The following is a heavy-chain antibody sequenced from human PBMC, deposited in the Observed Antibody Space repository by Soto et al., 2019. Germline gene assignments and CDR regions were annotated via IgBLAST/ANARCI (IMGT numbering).Heavy chain of an antibody. J-gene: IGHJ5*02. CDR1: GGNFSRNG. CDR3: ARASDSTWYNWFDP. V-gene: IGHV1-69*01. D-gene: IGHD6-13*01. Sequence: QVQLVQSGAEVKNPGSSVKISCKTSGGNFSRNGISWVRQAPGQVLEWMGGIIPIFGTTNYAHKFRGRVTVTADESTGTVYMVMNSLRYEDTAVYYCARASDSTWYNWFDPWGQGTLVTVSS. CDR2: IIPIFGTT.